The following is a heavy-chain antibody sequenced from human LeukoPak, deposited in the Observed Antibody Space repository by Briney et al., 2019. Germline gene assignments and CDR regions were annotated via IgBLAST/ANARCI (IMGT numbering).Heavy chain of an antibody. CDR2: IKQDGNEK. V-gene: IGHV3-7*01. Sequence: GGSLRLSCAASGFTFSSYWMTWVRQAPGKGLEWVASIKQDGNEKYYVDSVKGRFTISRDNARNSLYLQMSSLRADDTAVYYCARDGAYRIYDYWGQGTLVTVSS. D-gene: IGHD2-21*01. CDR1: GFTFSSYW. J-gene: IGHJ4*02. CDR3: ARDGAYRIYDY.